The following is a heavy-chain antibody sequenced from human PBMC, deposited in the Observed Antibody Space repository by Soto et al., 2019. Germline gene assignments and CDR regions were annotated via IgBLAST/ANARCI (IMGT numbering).Heavy chain of an antibody. CDR2: IIPIFGTA. J-gene: IGHJ4*02. Sequence: VASVKVSCKASGGTFSSYAISWVRQAPGQGLEWMGGIIPIFGTANYAQKFQGRVTITADESTSTAYMELSSLRSEDTAVYYCARDRPSYFGYWGQGTLVTVSS. V-gene: IGHV1-69*13. CDR3: ARDRPSYFGY. CDR1: GGTFSSYA.